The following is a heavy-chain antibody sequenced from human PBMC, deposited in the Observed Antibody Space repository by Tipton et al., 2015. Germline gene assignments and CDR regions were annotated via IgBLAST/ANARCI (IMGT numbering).Heavy chain of an antibody. CDR1: SGSVTSGTYY. CDR3: VRKPPSGSYYGYFDY. D-gene: IGHD1-26*01. CDR2: IYYSGNS. J-gene: IGHJ4*02. V-gene: IGHV4-39*01. Sequence: GLVKPSETLSLTCTVSSGSVTSGTYYWGWIRQPPGKGLEWIGSIYYSGNSYYNPSLGSRVTISIDRSKNQFSLRLSSVTAADTAVYYCVRKPPSGSYYGYFDYWGQGTLVTVSS.